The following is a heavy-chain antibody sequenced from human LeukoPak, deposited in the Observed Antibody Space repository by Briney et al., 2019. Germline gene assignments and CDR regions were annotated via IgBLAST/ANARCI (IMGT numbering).Heavy chain of an antibody. CDR3: AQTTSFDY. CDR2: IRSKAYGGTT. V-gene: IGHV3-71*01. D-gene: IGHD4-17*01. CDR1: GFTVSSNY. Sequence: GGSLRLSCAASGFTVSSNYMSWVRQAPGKGLEWVGFIRSKAYGGTTEYAASVKGRFTISRDDSKSIAYLQMNSLRAEDTAVYYCAQTTSFDYWGQGTLVTVSS. J-gene: IGHJ4*02.